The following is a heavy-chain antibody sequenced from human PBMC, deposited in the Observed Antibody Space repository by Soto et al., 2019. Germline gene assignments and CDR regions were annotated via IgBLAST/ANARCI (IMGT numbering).Heavy chain of an antibody. CDR3: ARDPEQWLVKGWFDP. Sequence: ASVKVFCKASGYTFTSYGISWVRQAPGQGLEWMGWISAYNGNTNYAQKLQGRVTMTTDTSTSTAYMELRSLRSDDTAVYYCARDPEQWLVKGWFDPWGQGTLVTVSS. V-gene: IGHV1-18*01. J-gene: IGHJ5*02. CDR1: GYTFTSYG. CDR2: ISAYNGNT. D-gene: IGHD6-19*01.